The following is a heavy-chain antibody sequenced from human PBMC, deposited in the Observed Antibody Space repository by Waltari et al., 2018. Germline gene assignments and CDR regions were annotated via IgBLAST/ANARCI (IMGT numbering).Heavy chain of an antibody. D-gene: IGHD3-16*01. V-gene: IGHV3-7*01. CDR1: GFDFSHYW. CDR2: IKPAGRAR. CDR3: ARVDHDDESCAY. Sequence: EVQLVESGGGLVQPGGSLRLSCAAPGFDFSHYWMTWVRQAPGKGLGGLANIKPAGRARNHADTVKGRFTISRDNADNSLFLQMTSLRAEDTAVYYCARVDHDDESCAYWGQGTLVTVSS. J-gene: IGHJ4*02.